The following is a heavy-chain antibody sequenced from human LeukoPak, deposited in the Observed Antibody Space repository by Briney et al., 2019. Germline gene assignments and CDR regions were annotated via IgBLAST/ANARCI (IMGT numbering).Heavy chain of an antibody. J-gene: IGHJ6*03. CDR2: INPNSGGT. Sequence: GASVKVSCKASGYTFTGYYMHWVRQAPGQGLEWMGWINPNSGGTNYAQKFQGWVTMTRDTSISTAYMELSSLRSEDTAVYYCARDSQDSAYCGGDCPHAGMDVWGKGTTVTVSS. V-gene: IGHV1-2*04. D-gene: IGHD2-21*01. CDR3: ARDSQDSAYCGGDCPHAGMDV. CDR1: GYTFTGYY.